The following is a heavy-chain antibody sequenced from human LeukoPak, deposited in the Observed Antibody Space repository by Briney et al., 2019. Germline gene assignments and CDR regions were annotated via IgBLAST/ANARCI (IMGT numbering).Heavy chain of an antibody. CDR2: IYYSGST. Sequence: SQTLSLTCTVSGGSISSYYWSWIRQPPGKGLEWIGYIYYSGSTNYNPSLKSRVTISVDTSKNQFSLKLSSVTAADTAVYYCARDRDGYGHPDYWGQGTLVTVSS. V-gene: IGHV4-59*01. J-gene: IGHJ4*02. CDR1: GGSISSYY. D-gene: IGHD5-24*01. CDR3: ARDRDGYGHPDY.